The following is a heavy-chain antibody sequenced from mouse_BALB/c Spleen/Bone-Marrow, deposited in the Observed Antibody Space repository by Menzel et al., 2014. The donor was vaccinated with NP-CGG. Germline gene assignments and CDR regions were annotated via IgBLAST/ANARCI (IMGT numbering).Heavy chain of an antibody. CDR2: IKNKANGYTT. J-gene: IGHJ4*01. V-gene: IGHV7-3*02. Sequence: EVQRVESGGGLVQPGGSLRLSCATSGFTFTDYYMSWVRQHPGKALEWLGFIKNKANGYTTEYSASVKGRFTISRDNSQSILYLQMNTLRAEDSATYYCARDDYYAMDYWGQGTSVTVSS. CDR3: ARDDYYAMDY. CDR1: GFTFTDYY.